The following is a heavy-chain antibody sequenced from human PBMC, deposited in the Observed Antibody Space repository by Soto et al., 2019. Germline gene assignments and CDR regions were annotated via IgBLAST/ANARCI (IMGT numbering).Heavy chain of an antibody. Sequence: ASVKVSCKASGYTFTSYGISWVRQAPGQGLEWMGWISAYNGNTNYAQKLQGRVTMTTDASTSTAYMELRSLRSDDTAVYYCAREYDYVWGSYRSDFDYWGPGTLVTVSS. CDR1: GYTFTSYG. CDR3: AREYDYVWGSYRSDFDY. V-gene: IGHV1-18*01. J-gene: IGHJ4*02. CDR2: ISAYNGNT. D-gene: IGHD3-16*02.